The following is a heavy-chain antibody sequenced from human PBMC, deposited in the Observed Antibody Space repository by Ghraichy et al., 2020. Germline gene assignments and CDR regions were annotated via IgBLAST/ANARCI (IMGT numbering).Heavy chain of an antibody. CDR2: IKEDGRWK. CDR3: ARGQHSPKF. CDR1: GFIFNDYW. J-gene: IGHJ3*01. D-gene: IGHD3-3*02. Sequence: GVLRLSCEGSGFIFNDYWMSWVRQRPGKGLEWVANIKEDGRWKNYADAVKGRFTISRDNGRDSVFLEMDNLRVDDTAVYFCARGQHSPKFWGQGTTVIVS. V-gene: IGHV3-7*04.